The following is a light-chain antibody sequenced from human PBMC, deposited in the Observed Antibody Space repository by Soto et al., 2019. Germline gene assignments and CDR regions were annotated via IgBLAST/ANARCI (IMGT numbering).Light chain of an antibody. Sequence: EIVLTQSPGTLSLSPGERATLSCRASQSVSNNYLAWYQQKPGQAPRLLIYGASNRATGIPDRFSGSGSGTDFTLTISRLEPEDFALYYCQQYANSRTFGQGTKVDIK. J-gene: IGKJ1*01. CDR3: QQYANSRT. CDR2: GAS. V-gene: IGKV3-20*01. CDR1: QSVSNNY.